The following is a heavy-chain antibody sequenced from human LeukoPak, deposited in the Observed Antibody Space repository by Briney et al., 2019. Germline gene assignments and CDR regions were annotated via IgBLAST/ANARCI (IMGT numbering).Heavy chain of an antibody. CDR1: GFTFSSYG. V-gene: IGHV3-33*01. J-gene: IGHJ4*02. Sequence: GGSLRLSCAASGFTFSSYGMHWVRQAPGKGLEWVAVIWYDGSNKYYADSVKGRFTISRDNAKNSLYLQMNSLRAEDTAVYYCAREQYCGGDCYDYFDYWGQGTLVTVSS. CDR3: AREQYCGGDCYDYFDY. CDR2: IWYDGSNK. D-gene: IGHD2-21*02.